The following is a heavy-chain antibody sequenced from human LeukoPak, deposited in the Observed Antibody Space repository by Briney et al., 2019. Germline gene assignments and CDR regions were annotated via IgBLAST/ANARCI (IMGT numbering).Heavy chain of an antibody. CDR2: ISSSSSYI. J-gene: IGHJ6*04. D-gene: IGHD5-12*01. V-gene: IGHV3-21*01. Sequence: GGSLRLSCAASGFTFSSYSMNWVRQAPGKGLEWVSSISSSSSYIYYADSVKGRFAISRDNAKNSLYLQMNSLRAEDTAVYYCARVSDIVATMGLEYYYYGMDVWGKGTTVTVSS. CDR3: ARVSDIVATMGLEYYYYGMDV. CDR1: GFTFSSYS.